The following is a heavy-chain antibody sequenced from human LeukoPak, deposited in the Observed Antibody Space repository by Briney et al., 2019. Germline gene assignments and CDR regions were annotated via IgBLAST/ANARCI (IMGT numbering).Heavy chain of an antibody. V-gene: IGHV3-30*18. J-gene: IGHJ4*02. CDR1: GFTFSSYG. CDR3: AKDSTMEWLLLSDY. Sequence: GGSLRLSCAASGFTFSSYGMHWVRQAPGKGLEWVAVISYDGSNKYYADSVKGRFTISRDNSKNTLYLQMNSLRAEDTAVYYCAKDSTMEWLLLSDYWGQGTLVTVSS. D-gene: IGHD3-3*01. CDR2: ISYDGSNK.